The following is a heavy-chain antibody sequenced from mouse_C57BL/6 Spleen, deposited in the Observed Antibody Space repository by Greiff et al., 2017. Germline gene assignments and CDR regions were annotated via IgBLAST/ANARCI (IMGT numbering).Heavy chain of an antibody. CDR3: ARGLTGRAWFAY. CDR2: IDPEDGET. D-gene: IGHD4-1*01. CDR1: GFNIKDYY. V-gene: IGHV14-2*01. J-gene: IGHJ3*01. Sequence: EVQLQESGAELVKPGASVKLSCTASGFNIKDYYMHWVKQRTEQGLEWIGRIDPEDGETKSAPKFQGKATITADTSSNTAYLQLSSLTSEDIAVYYCARGLTGRAWFAYWGQGTLVTVSA.